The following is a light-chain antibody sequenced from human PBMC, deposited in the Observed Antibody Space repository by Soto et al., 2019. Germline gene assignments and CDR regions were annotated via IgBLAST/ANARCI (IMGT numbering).Light chain of an antibody. V-gene: IGKV1-9*01. Sequence: IQLTQSPSSLSASVGDRVTITCRASQAIGIYLAWYQQKPGKAPNLLIYAASSLQRGVPSRFSGSGSGTDFTHTVRSLQPEDFATYHCQQLSSYPVTFGQGTKVELK. CDR3: QQLSSYPVT. CDR2: AAS. J-gene: IGKJ1*01. CDR1: QAIGIY.